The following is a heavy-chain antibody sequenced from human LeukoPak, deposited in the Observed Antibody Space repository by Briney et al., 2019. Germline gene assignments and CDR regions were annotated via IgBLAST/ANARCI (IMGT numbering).Heavy chain of an antibody. V-gene: IGHV1-18*01. CDR1: GYTFTSYG. D-gene: IGHD6-19*01. J-gene: IGHJ1*01. CDR2: ISAYNGNT. CDR3: AREGEYYSSGWYPECFQH. Sequence: ASVKVSCKASGYTFTSYGISWVRQAPGQGLEWMGWISAYNGNTNYAQKLQGRVTMTTDTSTSTAYMELRSLRSDDTAVYYCAREGEYYSSGWYPECFQHWGQGTLVTVSS.